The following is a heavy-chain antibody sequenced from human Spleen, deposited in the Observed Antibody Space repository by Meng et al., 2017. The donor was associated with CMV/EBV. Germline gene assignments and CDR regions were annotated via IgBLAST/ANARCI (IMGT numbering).Heavy chain of an antibody. CDR1: GYRFTGYT. CDR2: INPDSGDT. J-gene: IGHJ5*02. V-gene: IGHV1-2*06. D-gene: IGHD1-1*01. CDR3: GRGQQTFDP. Sequence: KVSCKASGYRFTGYTIHWVRQAPGQGLEWMGRINPDSGDTNYAPKFQGRVAMTRDTSISTAYMELTRLTSDDTAIYYCGRGQQTFDPWGQGTLVTVSS.